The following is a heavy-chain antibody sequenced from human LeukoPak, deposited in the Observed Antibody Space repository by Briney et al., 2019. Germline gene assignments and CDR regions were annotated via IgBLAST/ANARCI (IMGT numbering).Heavy chain of an antibody. D-gene: IGHD6-13*01. V-gene: IGHV1-69*13. CDR3: ARLSRGSSSWYGIDY. J-gene: IGHJ4*02. Sequence: SVKVSCKASGGTFSSYAISWVRQAPGQGLEWMGGIIPIFGTANYAQKFQGRVTITADESTCTAYMELSSLRSEDTAVYYCARLSRGSSSWYGIDYWGQGTLVTVSS. CDR1: GGTFSSYA. CDR2: IIPIFGTA.